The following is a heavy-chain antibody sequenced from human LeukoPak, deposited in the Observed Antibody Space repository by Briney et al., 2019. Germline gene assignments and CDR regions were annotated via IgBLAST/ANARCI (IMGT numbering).Heavy chain of an antibody. J-gene: IGHJ3*02. CDR1: GFTFSSYA. D-gene: IGHD3-22*01. Sequence: GRPLRLSCAASGFTFSSYAMHWVRQAPGKGLEWVALISYDGSNKYNADSVKGRFTISRDNSKNTLYLQMNSLRAEDTAVYYCARDRDYYDSSGPYAFDIWGQGTMVTVSS. CDR3: ARDRDYYDSSGPYAFDI. V-gene: IGHV3-30-3*01. CDR2: ISYDGSNK.